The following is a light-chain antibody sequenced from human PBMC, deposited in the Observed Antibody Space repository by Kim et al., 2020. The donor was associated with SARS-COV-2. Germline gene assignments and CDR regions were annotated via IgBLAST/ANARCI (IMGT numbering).Light chain of an antibody. CDR2: FNSDGSH. J-gene: IGLJ3*02. Sequence: ASVKLTCTLSSGNSSYAIAWHKQRPGKGPRYLMKFNSDGSHSKGDGIPDRFSGSISGAERYLTISSLQSEDEADYYCQTWDTGIRVFGGGTQLTVL. V-gene: IGLV4-69*01. CDR3: QTWDTGIRV. CDR1: SGNSSYA.